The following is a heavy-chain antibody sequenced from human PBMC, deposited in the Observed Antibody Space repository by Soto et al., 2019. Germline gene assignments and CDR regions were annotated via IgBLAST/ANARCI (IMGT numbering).Heavy chain of an antibody. CDR3: AREGYYSGSGSYSPPRYYGMDV. Sequence: QVQLVQSGAEVKKPGSSVKVSCKASGYTFISYGISWVRQAPGQGLEWMGWISAYNDYTNYAQKLQGRVTMTTDTSARIAYLELRRLRSADTAVYYCAREGYYSGSGSYSPPRYYGMDVWGQGTTVTVSS. CDR1: GYTFISYG. J-gene: IGHJ6*02. D-gene: IGHD3-10*01. V-gene: IGHV1-18*01. CDR2: ISAYNDYT.